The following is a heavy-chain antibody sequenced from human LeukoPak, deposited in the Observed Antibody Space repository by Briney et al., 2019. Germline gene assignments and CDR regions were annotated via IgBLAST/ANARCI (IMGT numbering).Heavy chain of an antibody. CDR2: IYYSGST. V-gene: IGHV4-59*01. CDR3: ARGTLWFGVN. CDR1: GGSISSYY. Sequence: SETLSLTCTVSGGSISSYYWSWIRQPPGKGLEWIGYIYYSGSTNYNPSLKSRVTISVDTSKNQFSLKLSSVTAADTAVYYCARGTLWFGVNWGQGTLVTVSS. D-gene: IGHD3-10*01. J-gene: IGHJ4*02.